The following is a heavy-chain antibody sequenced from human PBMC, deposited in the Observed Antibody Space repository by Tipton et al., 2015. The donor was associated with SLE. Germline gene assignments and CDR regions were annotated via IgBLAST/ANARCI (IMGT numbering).Heavy chain of an antibody. J-gene: IGHJ6*03. CDR3: AREVPYYFYYYMDV. CDR2: VNYNEGT. Sequence: LRLSCTVSGDSISSDGYFWTWIRQPPGKGLEWIGFVNYNEGTKLRSSLRSRVTISLHTSRNRFSLNMTSVTAADTAVYYCAREVPYYFYYYMDVWGKGTTVTVSS. V-gene: IGHV4-61*03. CDR1: GDSISSDGYF.